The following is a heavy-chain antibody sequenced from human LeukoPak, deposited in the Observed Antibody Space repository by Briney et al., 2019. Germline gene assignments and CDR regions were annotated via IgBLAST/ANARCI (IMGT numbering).Heavy chain of an antibody. Sequence: PGGSLRLSCAASGFTFSSYAMYWVRQAPGKGLEWVSGIFGSGGSTHYADSVKGRFTISRDNAKNSLYLQMTSLRDEDTAVYYCARTIRGYWGQGTLVTVSS. D-gene: IGHD4/OR15-4a*01. V-gene: IGHV3-23*01. CDR1: GFTFSSYA. J-gene: IGHJ4*02. CDR2: IFGSGGST. CDR3: ARTIRGY.